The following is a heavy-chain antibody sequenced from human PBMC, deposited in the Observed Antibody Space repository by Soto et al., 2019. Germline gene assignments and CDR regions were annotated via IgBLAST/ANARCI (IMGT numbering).Heavy chain of an antibody. D-gene: IGHD5-12*01. Sequence: QVQVVESGGGVVQPGRSLRLSCEVSGFSLTGYGMHWVRQAPGKGLEWVAVIWYHRNTENYADSVKGRFTISRDTSKNTGYLQMDSLKVEDTAVYYCARDVDRTSHLNWFDPWGQGVMVTVSS. V-gene: IGHV3-33*01. CDR1: GFSLTGYG. J-gene: IGHJ5*02. CDR3: ARDVDRTSHLNWFDP. CDR2: IWYHRNTE.